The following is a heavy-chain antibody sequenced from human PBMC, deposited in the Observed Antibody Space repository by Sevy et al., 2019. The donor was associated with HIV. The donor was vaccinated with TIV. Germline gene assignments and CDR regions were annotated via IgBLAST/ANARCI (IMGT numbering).Heavy chain of an antibody. CDR1: GFTFSTYS. D-gene: IGHD6-19*01. CDR3: AKAVADSNYYYGLDV. V-gene: IGHV3-33*06. Sequence: GGSLRLSCAASGFTFSTYSMHWVRQAPGKGLEWVALIWFDGSNKYYADSVKGRFTISRDNSKNTLYRQMNSLRAEDTAVYYCAKAVADSNYYYGLDVWGQGTTVTVSS. J-gene: IGHJ6*02. CDR2: IWFDGSNK.